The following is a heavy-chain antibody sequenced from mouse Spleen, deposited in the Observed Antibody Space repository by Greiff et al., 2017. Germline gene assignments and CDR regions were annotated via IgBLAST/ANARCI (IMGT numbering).Heavy chain of an antibody. CDR3: TRVGLGRGYFDY. J-gene: IGHJ2*01. V-gene: IGHV5-9-1*02. D-gene: IGHD4-1*01. CDR2: ISSGGDYI. CDR1: GFTFSSYA. Sequence: EVKLVESGEGLVKPGGSLKLSCAASGFTFSSYAMSWVRQTPEKRLEWVAYISSGGDYIYYADTVKGRFTISRDNARNTLYLQMSSLKSEDTAMYYCTRVGLGRGYFDYWGQGTTLTVSS.